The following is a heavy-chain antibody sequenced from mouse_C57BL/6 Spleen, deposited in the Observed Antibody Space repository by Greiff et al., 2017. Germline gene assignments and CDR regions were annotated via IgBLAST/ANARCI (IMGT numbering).Heavy chain of an antibody. CDR1: GYSFTGYY. CDR2: INPSTGGT. CDR3: ARPPFDY. Sequence: VHVKQSGPELVKPGASVKISCKASGYSFTGYYMNWVKQSPEKSLEWIGEINPSTGGTTYNQKFKAKATLTVDKSSSTAYMQLKSLTSEDSAVYYCARPPFDYWGQGTTLTVSS. J-gene: IGHJ2*01. V-gene: IGHV1-42*01.